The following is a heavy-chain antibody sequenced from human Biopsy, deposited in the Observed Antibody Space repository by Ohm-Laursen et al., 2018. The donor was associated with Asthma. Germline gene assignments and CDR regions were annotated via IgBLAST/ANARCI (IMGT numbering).Heavy chain of an antibody. CDR3: ARTYYDFLTGQVKDVFGV. V-gene: IGHV1-3*01. CDR1: GYNFISFA. D-gene: IGHD3-9*01. J-gene: IGHJ3*01. Sequence: SVKVSCKASGYNFISFAIHWVRQAPGQRLEWMGWINAGNGNTKYSQKFQGRVTITRDTSASTAYMELSSPRSEDTATYYCARTYYDFLTGQVKDVFGVWGQGTMVTVSS. CDR2: INAGNGNT.